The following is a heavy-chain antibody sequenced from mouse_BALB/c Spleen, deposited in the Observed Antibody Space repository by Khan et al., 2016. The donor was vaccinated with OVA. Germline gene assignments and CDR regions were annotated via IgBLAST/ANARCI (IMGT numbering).Heavy chain of an antibody. V-gene: IGHV1-77*01. D-gene: IGHD1-2*01. J-gene: IGHJ3*01. CDR1: GYTFTDYY. CDR2: ISPGSGDT. Sequence: QVQLKQSGAELARPGASVKLSCKASGYTFTDYYINWVKQRTGQGLEWIGEISPGSGDTYYSERFKGKATLTADKSSSTAYMQLSSLTSEASAVYFGARRNYFGYTFAYWGQGTLVTVSA. CDR3: ARRNYFGYTFAY.